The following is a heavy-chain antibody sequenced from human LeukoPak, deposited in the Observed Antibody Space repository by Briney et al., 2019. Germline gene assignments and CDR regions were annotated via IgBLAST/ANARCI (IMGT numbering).Heavy chain of an antibody. CDR1: GFTVSSNY. Sequence: GGSLRLSCAASGFTVSSNYMSWVRQAPGKGLEWVSVIYSGGSTYYADSVTGRFTISRDNSKNTLYLQMNSLRAEDTAVYYCARDKKDYYDSSGYWNYFDYWGQGTLVTVSS. CDR2: IYSGGST. CDR3: ARDKKDYYDSSGYWNYFDY. J-gene: IGHJ4*02. V-gene: IGHV3-66*01. D-gene: IGHD3-22*01.